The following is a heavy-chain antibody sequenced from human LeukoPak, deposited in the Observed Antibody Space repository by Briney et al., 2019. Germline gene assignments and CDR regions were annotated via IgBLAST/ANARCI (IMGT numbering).Heavy chain of an antibody. D-gene: IGHD3-22*01. CDR2: IYYSGST. Sequence: SETLSLTCTVSGGSISSGDYYWSWIRQPPGKGLEWIGYIYYSGSTYYNPSLKSRVTISVDTSKNQFSLKLGSVTAADTAVYYCARAPYYYDSSGYYYWFDPWGQGTLVTASS. CDR3: ARAPYYYDSSGYYYWFDP. CDR1: GGSISSGDYY. J-gene: IGHJ5*02. V-gene: IGHV4-30-4*01.